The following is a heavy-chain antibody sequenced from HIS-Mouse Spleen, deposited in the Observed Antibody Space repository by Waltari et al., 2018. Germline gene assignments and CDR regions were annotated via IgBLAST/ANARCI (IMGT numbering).Heavy chain of an antibody. CDR1: GFTFRSYA. CDR3: ARVTGGGY. D-gene: IGHD3-10*01. Sequence: QVQLVESGGGVVQPGRSLRLSWAASGFTFRSYARHWVRQAPGKGLEWVAVISYYGRNKYYADSVKGRFTISRDNSKNTLYLQMNSLRAEDTAVYYCARVTGGGYWGQGTLVTVSS. J-gene: IGHJ4*02. V-gene: IGHV3-30*04. CDR2: ISYYGRNK.